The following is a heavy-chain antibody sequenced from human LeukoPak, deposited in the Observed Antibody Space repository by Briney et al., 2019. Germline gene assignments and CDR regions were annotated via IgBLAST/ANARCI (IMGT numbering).Heavy chain of an antibody. J-gene: IGHJ4*02. V-gene: IGHV4-59*01. CDR1: GGSISSYY. CDR2: IYYSGST. CDR3: ASGGRLQ. Sequence: SETLSLTCTVSGGSISSYYWSWIRQPPGKGLEWIGYIYYSGSTNYNPSLKSRVTISVDTSKNQFSLKLSSVTAADTAVYYCASGGRLQWGQGTLVTVSS. D-gene: IGHD4-11*01.